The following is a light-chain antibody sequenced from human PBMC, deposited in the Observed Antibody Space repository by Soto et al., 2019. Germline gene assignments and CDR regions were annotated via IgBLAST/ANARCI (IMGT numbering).Light chain of an antibody. Sequence: DIQMPQSPSSLSASVGDRVTITCRASQSISSYLNWYQQKPGKAPKLLIYAASSLQSGVPSRFSGSGSGTDFTLTISSLQPEDFATYYCQQSYSTRITFGQGTRLENK. CDR1: QSISSY. CDR2: AAS. CDR3: QQSYSTRIT. J-gene: IGKJ5*01. V-gene: IGKV1-39*01.